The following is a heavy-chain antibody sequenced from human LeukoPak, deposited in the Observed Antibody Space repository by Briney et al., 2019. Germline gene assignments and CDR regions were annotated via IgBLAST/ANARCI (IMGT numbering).Heavy chain of an antibody. J-gene: IGHJ4*02. CDR1: GGSISSSSHY. CDR3: ARDCTAGTFDY. CDR2: IYYSGST. D-gene: IGHD6-19*01. Sequence: SETLSLTCTVSGGSISSSSHYWGWIRQPPGKGLEWIGSIYYSGSTYYNPSLKSRVTISVDTSKNQFSLKLSSVTAADTAVYYCARDCTAGTFDYWGQGTLVTVSS. V-gene: IGHV4-39*07.